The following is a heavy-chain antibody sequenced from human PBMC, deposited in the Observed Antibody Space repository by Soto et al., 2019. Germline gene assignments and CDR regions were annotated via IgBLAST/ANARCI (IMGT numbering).Heavy chain of an antibody. CDR3: ARDLGGYDSSGYSDY. CDR1: GYTFTSYG. Sequence: ASVKVSCKASGYTFTSYGISRVRQAPGQGLEWMGWISAYNGNTNYAQKLQGRVTMTTDTSTSTAYMELRSLRSDDTAVDYCARDLGGYDSSGYSDYWGQGTLVTVSS. CDR2: ISAYNGNT. V-gene: IGHV1-18*04. J-gene: IGHJ4*02. D-gene: IGHD3-22*01.